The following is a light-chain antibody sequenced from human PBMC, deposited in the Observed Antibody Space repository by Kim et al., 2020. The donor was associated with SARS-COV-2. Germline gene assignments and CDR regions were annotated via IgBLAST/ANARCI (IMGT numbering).Light chain of an antibody. V-gene: IGKV1-39*01. J-gene: IGKJ4*01. CDR3: QQCYSIPLT. CDR1: QSIGGY. CDR2: AAS. Sequence: ASAGDRVTITCRASQSIGGYLNWYQQKPGKAPNLLISAASTLQSGVPSRFSGSGSGTHFTLTISSLQPEDFAIYFCQQCYSIPLTFGGGTKVEIK.